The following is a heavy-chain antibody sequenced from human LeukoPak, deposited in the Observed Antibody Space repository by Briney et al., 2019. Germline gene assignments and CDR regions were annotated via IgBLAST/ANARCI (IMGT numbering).Heavy chain of an antibody. CDR3: ARLDYGISKIDY. D-gene: IGHD4-17*01. J-gene: IGHJ4*02. Sequence: GGSLRLSCAASGFSFSTYSMNWVRQAPGKGLQWVSYISSGSSAIYYTDSVKGRFTITRDDAKNSVYLQMNSLRTEDTAVYYCARLDYGISKIDYWGQGTLVTVSS. CDR1: GFSFSTYS. V-gene: IGHV3-48*01. CDR2: ISSGSSAI.